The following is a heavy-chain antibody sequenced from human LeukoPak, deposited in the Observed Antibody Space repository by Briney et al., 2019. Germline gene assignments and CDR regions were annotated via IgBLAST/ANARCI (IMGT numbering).Heavy chain of an antibody. J-gene: IGHJ4*02. CDR3: AKVLVRGVIPSFFDY. D-gene: IGHD3-10*01. CDR1: GFTFSSYN. CDR2: ITSGSSYI. Sequence: GGSLRLSCAASGFTFSSYNMNWVRQAPGKGLEWVSSITSGSSYIYYADSVKGRFTISRDNAKNSLYLQMNSLRAEDTAVYYCAKVLVRGVIPSFFDYWGQGTLVTVSS. V-gene: IGHV3-21*01.